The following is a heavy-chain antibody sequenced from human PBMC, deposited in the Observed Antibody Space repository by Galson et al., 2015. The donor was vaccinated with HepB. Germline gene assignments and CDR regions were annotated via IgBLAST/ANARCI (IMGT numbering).Heavy chain of an antibody. CDR2: ISSSSSYI. V-gene: IGHV3-21*01. CDR3: IINYDSSGYGDY. Sequence: SLRLSCAASGFTFSSYSMNWVRQAPGKGLEWVSSISSSSSYIYYADSVKGRFTISRDNAKNSLYLQMNSLRAEDTAVYYCIINYDSSGYGDYWGQGTLVTVSS. CDR1: GFTFSSYS. J-gene: IGHJ4*02. D-gene: IGHD3-22*01.